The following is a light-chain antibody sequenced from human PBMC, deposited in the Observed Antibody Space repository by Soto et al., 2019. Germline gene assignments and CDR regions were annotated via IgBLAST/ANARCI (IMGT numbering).Light chain of an antibody. V-gene: IGKV3-15*01. CDR1: QSVSSN. CDR3: QQYNNWPIT. J-gene: IGKJ5*01. CDR2: GAS. Sequence: EIVMTQSPATLSVSPGERATVSCMASQSVSSNLAWYQQKPGQAPRLLIYGASTRATGVPARFSGSGSGTEFTLTISSLQSEDFAVYYCQQYNNWPITFGQGTRLEIK.